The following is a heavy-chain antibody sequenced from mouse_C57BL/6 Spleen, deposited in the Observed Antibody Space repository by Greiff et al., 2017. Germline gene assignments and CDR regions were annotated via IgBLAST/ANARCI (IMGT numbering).Heavy chain of an antibody. V-gene: IGHV1-81*01. CDR1: GYTFTSYG. CDR2: IYPRSGNT. CDR3: ARRDYYGSSYGYFDV. J-gene: IGHJ1*03. D-gene: IGHD1-1*01. Sequence: VQLQQSGAELARPGASVKLSCKASGYTFTSYGISWVKQRPGQGLEWIGEIYPRSGNTYYNEKFKGKATLTADKSSSTAYMELRSLTSEDSAVYFCARRDYYGSSYGYFDVWGTGTTVTVSS.